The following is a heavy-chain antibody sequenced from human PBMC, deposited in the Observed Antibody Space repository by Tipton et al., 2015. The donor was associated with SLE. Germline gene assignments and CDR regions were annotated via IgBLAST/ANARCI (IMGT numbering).Heavy chain of an antibody. J-gene: IGHJ4*02. Sequence: TLSLTCTVSGGSISSINYFWGWIRQPPGKGLEWIGTIYYSGSTYYNLSLKSRVTISVETSRNQFSLRLISVTAADTAVYYCATFSQSRLFDYWGQGRLVTVSS. CDR1: GGSISSINYF. CDR3: ATFSQSRLFDY. V-gene: IGHV4-39*07. CDR2: IYYSGST.